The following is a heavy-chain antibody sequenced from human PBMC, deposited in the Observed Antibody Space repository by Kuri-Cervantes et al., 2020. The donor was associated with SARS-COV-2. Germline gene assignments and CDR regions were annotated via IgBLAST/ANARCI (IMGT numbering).Heavy chain of an antibody. CDR1: GFTFSSYG. D-gene: IGHD3-16*01. Sequence: GESLKISCAASGFTFSSYGMHWVRQAPGKGLEWVAFIRYDGSNKYYADSVKGRFTISRDNSKNTLYLQMNSLRAEDTAVYYCATAEILGGLYYYYMDVWGKGTTVTVSS. CDR3: ATAEILGGLYYYYMDV. CDR2: IRYDGSNK. V-gene: IGHV3-30*02. J-gene: IGHJ6*03.